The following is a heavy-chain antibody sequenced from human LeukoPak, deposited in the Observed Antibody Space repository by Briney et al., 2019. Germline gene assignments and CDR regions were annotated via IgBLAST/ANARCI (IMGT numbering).Heavy chain of an antibody. CDR1: GGSISSYY. D-gene: IGHD3-10*01. V-gene: IGHV4-34*01. J-gene: IGHJ4*02. CDR3: ATLTYGSGRWGLSEGY. Sequence: PSETLSLTCTVSGGSISSYYWSWIRQPPGKGLEWIGEINHSGSTNYNPSLKSRVTISVDTSKSQFSLKLSSVTAADTAVYYCATLTYGSGRWGLSEGYWGQGTLVTVSS. CDR2: INHSGST.